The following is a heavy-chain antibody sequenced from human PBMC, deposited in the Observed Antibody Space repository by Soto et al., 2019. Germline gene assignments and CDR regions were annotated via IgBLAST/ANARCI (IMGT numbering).Heavy chain of an antibody. Sequence: GGSLRLSCAASGFPFSSYVMHWVRQAPGKGLEWVAVISYDGSNKYYADSVKGRFTISRDNSKNTLYLQMNSLRSEDTAVYYCAREGLVLVPTTVNSDYYYYAMDVWGQGTTVTVSS. CDR1: GFPFSSYV. D-gene: IGHD2-2*01. CDR3: AREGLVLVPTTVNSDYYYYAMDV. V-gene: IGHV3-30*03. J-gene: IGHJ6*02. CDR2: ISYDGSNK.